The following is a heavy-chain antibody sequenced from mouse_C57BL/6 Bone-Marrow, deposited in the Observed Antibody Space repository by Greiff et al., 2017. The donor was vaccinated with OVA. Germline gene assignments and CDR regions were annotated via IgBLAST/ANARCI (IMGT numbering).Heavy chain of an antibody. CDR1: TVDFSRYW. Sequence: PAATVDFSRYWMSWVRRAPGKGLEWIGEINPDSSTINYAPSLKDKFIISRDNAKNTLYLQMSKVRSEDTALYYCASKRRFAYWGQGTLVTVSA. J-gene: IGHJ3*01. V-gene: IGHV4-1*01. CDR2: INPDSSTI. CDR3: ASKRRFAY.